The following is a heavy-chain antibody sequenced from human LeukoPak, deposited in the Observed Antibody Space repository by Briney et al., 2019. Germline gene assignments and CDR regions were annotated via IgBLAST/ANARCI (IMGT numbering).Heavy chain of an antibody. V-gene: IGHV3-48*03. CDR1: GFTFSSYE. J-gene: IGHJ4*02. CDR3: ARNVLLWFGELYYFDY. CDR2: ISSSGSSI. D-gene: IGHD3-10*01. Sequence: PGGSLRLSCAASGFTFSSYEMNWVRQAPGKGLEWVSYISSSGSSIYYADSMKGRFTISRDNAENSLYLQMNSLRAEETAVYYCARNVLLWFGELYYFDYWGQGTLVTVSS.